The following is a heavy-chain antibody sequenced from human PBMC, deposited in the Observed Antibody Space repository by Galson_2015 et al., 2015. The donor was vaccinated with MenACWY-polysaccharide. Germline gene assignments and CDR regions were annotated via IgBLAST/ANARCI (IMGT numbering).Heavy chain of an antibody. CDR2: IKQDGSET. D-gene: IGHD3-10*01. Sequence: SLRLSCAASGFTFSRNWMSWVRQAPGKGLEWVANIKQDGSETYYVDYVKGRFTISRDNAKNSLYLQMNSLRAEDTAVYYCARDPGGFDPWGQGTLLTVSS. CDR3: ARDPGGFDP. CDR1: GFTFSRNW. J-gene: IGHJ5*02. V-gene: IGHV3-7*01.